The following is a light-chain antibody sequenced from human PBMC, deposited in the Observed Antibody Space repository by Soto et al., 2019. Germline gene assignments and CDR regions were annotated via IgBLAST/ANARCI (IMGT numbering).Light chain of an antibody. CDR1: QSVSNNY. V-gene: IGKV3-20*01. Sequence: EIVLTQSPGTLSLSPRERATLSCRASQSVSNNYLAWYQHRPGQAPRLLIYGASTRAPGIPDRFSGSGSGTDFTLTISRLEPEDFAVYYSQQYAASPRTFGQGTQVEV. J-gene: IGKJ1*01. CDR3: QQYAASPRT. CDR2: GAS.